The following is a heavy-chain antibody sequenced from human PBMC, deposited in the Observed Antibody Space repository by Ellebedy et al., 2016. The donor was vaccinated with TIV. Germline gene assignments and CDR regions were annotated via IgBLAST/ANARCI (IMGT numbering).Heavy chain of an antibody. CDR3: ARVGPYYF. V-gene: IGHV3-21*01. J-gene: IGHJ4*02. CDR1: GFTFSSYC. Sequence: GESLKISCAAAGFTFSSYCMNWVRQAPGKGLEWVSSISSSSSYIYYADSVKGRFTISRDNAKNSLYLQMNSLRVEDTAVYYCARVGPYYFWGQGTLVTVSS. D-gene: IGHD2-21*01. CDR2: ISSSSSYI.